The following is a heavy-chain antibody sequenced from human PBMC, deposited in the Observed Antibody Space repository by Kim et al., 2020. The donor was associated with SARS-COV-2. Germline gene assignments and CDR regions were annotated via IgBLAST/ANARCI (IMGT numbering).Heavy chain of an antibody. CDR1: GGTFSSYA. Sequence: SVKVSCKASGGTFSSYAISWVRQAPGQGLEWMGGIIPIFGTANYAQKFQGRVTITADESTSTAYMELSSLRSEDTAVYYCARDTSMGAAAGQGGHYYGMDVWGQGTTVTVSS. V-gene: IGHV1-69*13. CDR2: IIPIFGTA. D-gene: IGHD6-13*01. J-gene: IGHJ6*02. CDR3: ARDTSMGAAAGQGGHYYGMDV.